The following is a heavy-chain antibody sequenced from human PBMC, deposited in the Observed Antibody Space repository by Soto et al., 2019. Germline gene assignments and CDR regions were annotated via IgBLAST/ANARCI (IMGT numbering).Heavy chain of an antibody. Sequence: QVQVVESGGGVVQPGRSLRLSCAASGFTFSSYTMYWVRQAPGKGLEGVAIIWHDGSNKYYGDSVKGRFTISRDNYKNPLYLQMNSLRAEDTAVYYCAREDWNDGHYCGMGVWGQGTTVTVSS. V-gene: IGHV3-33*01. CDR1: GFTFSSYT. CDR2: IWHDGSNK. J-gene: IGHJ6*02. CDR3: AREDWNDGHYCGMGV. D-gene: IGHD1-1*01.